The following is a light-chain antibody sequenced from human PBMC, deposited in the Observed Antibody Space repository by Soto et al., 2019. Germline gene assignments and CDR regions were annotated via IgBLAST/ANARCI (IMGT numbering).Light chain of an antibody. CDR1: QGISSY. J-gene: IGKJ2*01. CDR3: QQYHDWPPYT. V-gene: IGKV3-15*01. CDR2: RAS. Sequence: TQSPSSLSASVGDRVTITCRASQGISSYLAWYQQKPGQAPRLLIYRASTMATGIPARFSGSGSGTEFTLTISSLQSEDFAVYYCQQYHDWPPYTFGQGTKVDIK.